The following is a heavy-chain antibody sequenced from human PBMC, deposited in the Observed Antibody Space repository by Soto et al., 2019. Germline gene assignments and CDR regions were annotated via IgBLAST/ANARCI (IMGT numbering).Heavy chain of an antibody. CDR1: GFIFSSYA. CDR2: ISGTGVNT. D-gene: IGHD6-6*01. J-gene: IGHJ5*02. V-gene: IGHV3-23*01. Sequence: GWSLRLSCEASGFIFSSYAITWVRQAPGKGLEWVSTISGTGVNTYYADSVKGRFTVSRDNSKNTVWLQMNSLRAADSSVYYCAKDSVHNLYRTSSLADCFGPWGQGTLVTVS. CDR3: AKDSVHNLYRTSSLADCFGP.